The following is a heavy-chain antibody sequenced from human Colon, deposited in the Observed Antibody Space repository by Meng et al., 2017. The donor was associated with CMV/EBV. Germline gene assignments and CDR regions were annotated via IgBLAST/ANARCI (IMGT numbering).Heavy chain of an antibody. D-gene: IGHD5-24*01. Sequence: CPFSGFSLSTSAVGVAWIRQPPGKPLEWLALLYWNDDNHYSPSLKNRLTITKDTSKNHVVLTMTNMDPDDTGTYYCAHTAGWLPRYWGQGILVTVSS. V-gene: IGHV2-5*01. J-gene: IGHJ4*02. CDR2: LYWNDDN. CDR3: AHTAGWLPRY. CDR1: GFSLSTSAVG.